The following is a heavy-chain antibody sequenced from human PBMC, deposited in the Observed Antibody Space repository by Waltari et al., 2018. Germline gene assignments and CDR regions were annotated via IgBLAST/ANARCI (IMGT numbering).Heavy chain of an antibody. CDR1: GFTFSSYA. V-gene: IGHV3-23*01. J-gene: IGHJ4*02. D-gene: IGHD3-3*01. CDR3: AKDLARVVPPYYFDY. CDR2: ISGSCCST. Sequence: EVQLLESGGGLVQPGGSLRLSCAASGFTFSSYAMSWVRPAPGKGLEWVSAISGSCCSTYAADSVKGRFTISRDNSKNTLYLQMNSLRAEDTAVDYCAKDLARVVPPYYFDYCGQGTLVTVSS.